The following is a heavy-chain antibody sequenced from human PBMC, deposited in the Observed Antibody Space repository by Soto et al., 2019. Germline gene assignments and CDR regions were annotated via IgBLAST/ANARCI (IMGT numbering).Heavy chain of an antibody. CDR3: AGDPDSHYNDSHASSYP. D-gene: IGHD4-4*01. V-gene: IGHV1-69*04. CDR2: IIPIIGII. Sequence: ASVKVSCKASGGTFSTYTITWVRQAPGQGLEWMGRIIPIIGIINYAQKFQGRVTISADKFTGTAYMELTGLRSDDTAVYYCAGDPDSHYNDSHASSYPWGQGTLVTVSS. J-gene: IGHJ5*02. CDR1: GGTFSTYT.